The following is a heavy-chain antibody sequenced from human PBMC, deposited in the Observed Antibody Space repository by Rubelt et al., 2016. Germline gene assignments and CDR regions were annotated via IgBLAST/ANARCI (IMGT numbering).Heavy chain of an antibody. Sequence: EVQLVESGGVVVQPGGSLRLSCATSGFTFSSYSMNWVRQAPGKGLEWVSYISSSSSTIYYADSVRGRFTISRDNAKNSLYLQMNSLRAEDTAVYYCARASYYYGSGSPLGPDYWGQGTLVTVSS. V-gene: IGHV3-48*01. J-gene: IGHJ4*02. CDR1: GFTFSSYS. CDR3: ARASYYYGSGSPLGPDY. CDR2: ISSSSSTI. D-gene: IGHD3-10*01.